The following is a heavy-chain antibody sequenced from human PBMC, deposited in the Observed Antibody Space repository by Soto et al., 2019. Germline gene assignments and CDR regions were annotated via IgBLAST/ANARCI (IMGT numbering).Heavy chain of an antibody. D-gene: IGHD3-16*02. Sequence: QVQLVQSGAEVKKPGSSVKVSCKASGDTDTNYVISWVRQAPGQGLEWMGGTFPKFGTTYSAQKLQDRLTITADESTSTVYMQLSSLRLDDTAVYYCEAEMTFGKLSVVWGQGTTVTVSS. CDR2: TFPKFGTT. J-gene: IGHJ6*02. CDR1: GDTDTNYV. CDR3: EAEMTFGKLSVV. V-gene: IGHV1-69*01.